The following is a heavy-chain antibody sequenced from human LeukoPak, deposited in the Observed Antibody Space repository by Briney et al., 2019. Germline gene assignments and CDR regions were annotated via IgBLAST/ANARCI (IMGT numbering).Heavy chain of an antibody. CDR1: GGSITTYS. V-gene: IGHV4-4*07. CDR3: AREGVTKYYFDY. Sequence: SETLSLTCTVSGGSITTYSWSWIRQPAGKGLQLIGRIYASGSTTYNPSLKSRVTISVDTSKNQFSLKLSSLTAADTAVYYCAREGVTKYYFDYWGQGTLVTVSS. D-gene: IGHD4-11*01. J-gene: IGHJ4*02. CDR2: IYASGST.